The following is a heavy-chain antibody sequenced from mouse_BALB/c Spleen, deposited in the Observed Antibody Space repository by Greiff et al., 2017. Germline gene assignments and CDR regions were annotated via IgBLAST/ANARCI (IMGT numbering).Heavy chain of an antibody. CDR3: ARRSSYVAMDY. CDR2: ISYSGST. V-gene: IGHV3-2*02. CDR1: GYSITSDYA. J-gene: IGHJ4*01. D-gene: IGHD1-1*01. Sequence: EVQLQQSGPGLVKPSQSLSLTCTVTGYSITSDYAWNWIRQFPGNKLEWMGYISYSGSTSYNPSLKSRISITRDTSKNQFFLQLNSVTTEDTATYYCARRSSYVAMDYWGQGTSVTVSS.